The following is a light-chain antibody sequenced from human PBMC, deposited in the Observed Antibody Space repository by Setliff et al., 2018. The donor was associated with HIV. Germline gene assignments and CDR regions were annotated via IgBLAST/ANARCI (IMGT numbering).Light chain of an antibody. CDR2: YNS. CDR3: QVWDSSSDLQVV. CDR1: NIGSKS. Sequence: SYELTQPPSVSVAPGKTASITCGGNNIGSKSVYWYRQKPGQAPVLVISYNSDRPSGTPERFSGSNSGNTATLTISRVEAGDEADYYCQVWDSSSDLQVVFGGGTKVTVL. V-gene: IGLV3-21*04. J-gene: IGLJ2*01.